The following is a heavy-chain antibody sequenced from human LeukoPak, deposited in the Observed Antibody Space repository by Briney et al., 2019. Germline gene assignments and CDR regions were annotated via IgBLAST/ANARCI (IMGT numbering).Heavy chain of an antibody. CDR3: VRDQDEDRGSTTFDR. CDR2: INSDGSWT. J-gene: IGHJ4*02. V-gene: IGHV3-74*01. Sequence: EPGGSLRLSCAASGNYWMHWVRQVPGKGLVWVSHINSDGSWTSYADSVKGRFTISRDNAKNLLYLQMNSLRAGDTAIYYCVRDQDEDRGSTTFDRWGQGTLVTVSS. D-gene: IGHD1-26*01. CDR1: GNYW.